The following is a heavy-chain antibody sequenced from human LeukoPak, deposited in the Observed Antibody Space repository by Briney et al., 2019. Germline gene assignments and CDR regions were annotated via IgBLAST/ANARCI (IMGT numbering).Heavy chain of an antibody. Sequence: GASVKVSCKASGYTFTGYYMHWVRQATGQGLEWMGWMNPNSGNTGYAQKFQGRVTMTRNTSISTAYMELSSLRSEDTAVYYCARAQSYSGYDPAGWFDPWGQGTLVTVSS. CDR3: ARAQSYSGYDPAGWFDP. D-gene: IGHD5-12*01. V-gene: IGHV1-8*02. CDR2: MNPNSGNT. CDR1: GYTFTGYY. J-gene: IGHJ5*02.